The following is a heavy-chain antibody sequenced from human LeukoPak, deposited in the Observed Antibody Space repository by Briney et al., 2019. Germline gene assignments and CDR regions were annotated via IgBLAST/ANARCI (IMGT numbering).Heavy chain of an antibody. CDR1: GFPFSSYW. CDR3: TRVGYIDEGIDY. D-gene: IGHD5-24*01. CDR2: IKQDGSKK. J-gene: IGHJ4*02. V-gene: IGHV3-7*04. Sequence: GGSLRLSCVASGFPFSSYWMTWVRQAPEKGLEWVANIKQDGSKKSYVDSMKGRFTISRDNAKNSLYLQMNSLRAEDTAIYYCTRVGYIDEGIDYWGQGTLVTVSS.